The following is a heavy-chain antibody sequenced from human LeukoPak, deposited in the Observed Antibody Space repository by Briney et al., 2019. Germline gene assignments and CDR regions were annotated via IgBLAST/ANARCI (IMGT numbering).Heavy chain of an antibody. J-gene: IGHJ4*01. Sequence: PGGSLRLSCAASRFTFSSYGVHWVRQAPGKGLEWVAFIRFDGSNKYYADSVKGRFTISRDNSKNTLYLQMSNLRAEDTAVYYYLKSMSVPSDHLIQGRLGVYFDYWGQGTLVTVSS. CDR3: LKSMSVPSDHLIQGRLGVYFDY. V-gene: IGHV3-30*02. CDR1: RFTFSSYG. D-gene: IGHD2/OR15-2a*01. CDR2: IRFDGSNK.